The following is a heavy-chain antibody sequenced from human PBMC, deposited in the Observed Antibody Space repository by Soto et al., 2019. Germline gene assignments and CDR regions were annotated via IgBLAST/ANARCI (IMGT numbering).Heavy chain of an antibody. CDR2: IYDSGST. V-gene: IGHV4-31*03. J-gene: IGHJ1*01. CDR1: GGSISSGGYY. D-gene: IGHD1-1*01. CDR3: ARGGTRAYFQH. Sequence: QVQLQESGPGLVKPSQTLSLTCTVSGGSISSGGYYWSWIRQHPGKGMEWIGSIYDSGSTYYNPARNSRVTISVDASKNPLSLKLASVTAADTAMYYCARGGTRAYFQHWGQGTLITVSS.